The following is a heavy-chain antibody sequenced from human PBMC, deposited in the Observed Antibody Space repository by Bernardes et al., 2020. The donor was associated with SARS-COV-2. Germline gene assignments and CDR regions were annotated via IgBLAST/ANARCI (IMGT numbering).Heavy chain of an antibody. D-gene: IGHD1-26*01. J-gene: IGHJ2*01. CDR1: GFTVSSNY. V-gene: IGHV3-66*01. CDR3: ARVPSSVGRYKVTWYFDL. Sequence: GGSLRLSCAASGFTVSSNYMSWVRQAPGKGLEWVSVIYSGGSTYYADSVKGRFTISRDNSKNTLYLQMNSLRAEDTAVYYCARVPSSVGRYKVTWYFDLWGRGTLVTVSS. CDR2: IYSGGST.